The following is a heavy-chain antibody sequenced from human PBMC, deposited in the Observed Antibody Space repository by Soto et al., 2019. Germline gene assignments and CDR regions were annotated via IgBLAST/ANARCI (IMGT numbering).Heavy chain of an antibody. V-gene: IGHV1-18*04. CDR3: ARGPAGGLRGGVSY. D-gene: IGHD2-15*01. Sequence: QVQLVQSGGEVKKPGASVKVSCKTSGYTFTNYGITWVRQAPGQGLKWMGWISAYNGDTKYAQKFQGRVIMTTDTSTTTAYMELRSLRSDDTAVYYCARGPAGGLRGGVSYWGQGTLVTVSS. J-gene: IGHJ4*02. CDR2: ISAYNGDT. CDR1: GYTFTNYG.